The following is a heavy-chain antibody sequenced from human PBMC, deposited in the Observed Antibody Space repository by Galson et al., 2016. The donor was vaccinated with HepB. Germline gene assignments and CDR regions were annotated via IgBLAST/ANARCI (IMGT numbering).Heavy chain of an antibody. D-gene: IGHD4-23*01. CDR1: GLNFSTFG. V-gene: IGHV3-33*01. Sequence: SLRLSCAVSGLNFSTFGMHWVRPAPGKGLEWVAVIWHDGTNSYYSDSVKGRCTISRDNSNNTLYLQMNSLRVDDTAMYYCARVFRPETLDLWGQGTLVTVSS. CDR2: IWHDGTNS. J-gene: IGHJ5*02. CDR3: ARVFRPETLDL.